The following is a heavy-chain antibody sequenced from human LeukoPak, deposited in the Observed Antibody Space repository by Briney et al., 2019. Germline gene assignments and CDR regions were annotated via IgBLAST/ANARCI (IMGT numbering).Heavy chain of an antibody. D-gene: IGHD5-18*01. V-gene: IGHV3-33*06. CDR2: IWYDGNNK. Sequence: PGGSLRLSCAASGFTFSGYGMHWVRQASDKGLEWVAVIWYDGNNKYYADSVKGRFTISRDNSKNTLYLQMNSLRAEDTAVYYCAKDWGYTTMVSYYFDYWGQGALVTVSS. CDR3: AKDWGYTTMVSYYFDY. CDR1: GFTFSGYG. J-gene: IGHJ4*02.